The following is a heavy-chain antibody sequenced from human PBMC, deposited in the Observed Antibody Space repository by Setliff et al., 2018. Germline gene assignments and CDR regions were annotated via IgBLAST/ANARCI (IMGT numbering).Heavy chain of an antibody. Sequence: ASVKVSCKASGYTFSANAIHWVRQAPGQRLEWMGFIYTDNGNTKYSKNFQDRVAITTDESTSTAYMDLSSLTSDDTAIYYCAREKGYYNSGSYKYWFDPWGQGTLVTVSS. J-gene: IGHJ5*02. CDR2: IYTDNGNT. V-gene: IGHV1-3*04. CDR1: GYTFSANA. CDR3: AREKGYYNSGSYKYWFDP. D-gene: IGHD3-10*01.